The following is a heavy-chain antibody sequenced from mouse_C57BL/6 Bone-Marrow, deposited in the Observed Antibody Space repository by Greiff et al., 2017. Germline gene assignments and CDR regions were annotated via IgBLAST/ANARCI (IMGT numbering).Heavy chain of an antibody. Sequence: VHLVESGAELARPGASVKMSCKASGYTFTSYTMHWVKQRPGQGLEWIGYINPSSGYTKYNQKFKDKATLTADKSSSTAYMQLSSLTSEDSAVYYCARGGRFAYWGQGTLVTVSA. CDR1: GYTFTSYT. V-gene: IGHV1-4*01. CDR3: ARGGRFAY. J-gene: IGHJ3*01. CDR2: INPSSGYT.